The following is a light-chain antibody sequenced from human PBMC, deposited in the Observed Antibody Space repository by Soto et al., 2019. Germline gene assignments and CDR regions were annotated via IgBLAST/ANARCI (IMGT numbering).Light chain of an antibody. J-gene: IGLJ2*01. CDR1: KLGDKY. Sequence: SYELTQPPSVSVSPGQTASITCSGDKLGDKYACWYQQKPGQSTVLVIYQDSKRPSGIPERFSGSNSGNTATLTISGTQAMYEADYYCQAWDSKLVFGGGTNLTVL. CDR2: QDS. V-gene: IGLV3-1*01. CDR3: QAWDSKLV.